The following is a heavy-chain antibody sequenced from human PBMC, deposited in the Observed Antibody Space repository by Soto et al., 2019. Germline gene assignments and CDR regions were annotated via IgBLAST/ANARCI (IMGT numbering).Heavy chain of an antibody. CDR3: ASSAFGEGNWSDP. D-gene: IGHD3-16*01. Sequence: QVQLQESGPGLVKPSQTLSLTCTVSGDSVNSGAYYWSWVRQHPGKGLEWIGYIYDSGSTYYNPSLKSRVTXSXDXSRNQFSLRLNAVTVADPAVYYCASSAFGEGNWSDPWGQGTLVTVSS. CDR2: IYDSGST. CDR1: GDSVNSGAYY. V-gene: IGHV4-31*03. J-gene: IGHJ5*02.